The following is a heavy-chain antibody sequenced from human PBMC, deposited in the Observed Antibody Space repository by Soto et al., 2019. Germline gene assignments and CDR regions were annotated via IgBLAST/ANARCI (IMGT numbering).Heavy chain of an antibody. CDR2: IYHSGST. CDR3: ARAIRYYYYYGMDV. J-gene: IGHJ6*02. CDR1: GGSISSSNW. Sequence: PSETLSLTCAVSGGSISSSNWWSWVRQPPGKGLEWIGEIYHSGSTNYNPSLKSRVTISVDKSKNQFSLKLSSVTAADKAVYYCARAIRYYYYYGMDVWGQGTTFTVSS. V-gene: IGHV4-4*02.